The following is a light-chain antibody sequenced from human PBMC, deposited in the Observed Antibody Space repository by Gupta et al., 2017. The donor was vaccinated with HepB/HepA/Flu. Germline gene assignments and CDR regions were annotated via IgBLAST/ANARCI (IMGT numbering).Light chain of an antibody. CDR3: AAWDNSLSGHWV. CDR2: RNN. Sequence: QSVLTQPPSASGTPGQRVTISCSGSSSNIGSNYVYWYQQLPGTAPKLLIFRNNQRPSGVPDRFSGSTSGASASPVISGRRSEDEAEYYCAAWDNSLSGHWVFGGGTKLTVL. V-gene: IGLV1-47*01. CDR1: SSNIGSNY. J-gene: IGLJ3*02.